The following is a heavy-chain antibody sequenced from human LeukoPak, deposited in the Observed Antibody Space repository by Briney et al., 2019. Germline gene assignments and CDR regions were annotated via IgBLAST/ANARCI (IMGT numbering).Heavy chain of an antibody. CDR2: ISYDGSNK. CDR3: AIDYYDSSGYTA. Sequence: GGSLRLSCAASGFTFSSYGMHWVRQAPGKGLEWVAVISYDGSNKYYADSVKGRFTISRDNSKNTLYLQMNSLRAEDTAVYYCAIDYYDSSGYTAWGQGTLVTVSP. CDR1: GFTFSSYG. V-gene: IGHV3-30*03. D-gene: IGHD3-22*01. J-gene: IGHJ5*02.